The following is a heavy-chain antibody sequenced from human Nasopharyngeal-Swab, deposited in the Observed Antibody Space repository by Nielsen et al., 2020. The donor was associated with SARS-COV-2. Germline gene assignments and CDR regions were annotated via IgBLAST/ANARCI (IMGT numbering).Heavy chain of an antibody. V-gene: IGHV3-21*01. J-gene: IGHJ4*02. D-gene: IGHD3-22*01. CDR2: ISSSSSYI. Sequence: GEALKISWAASGFTFSSYSRNWVRQAPGKGLEWVSSISSSSSYIYYADSVKGRFTISRDNAKNSLYLQMNSLRAEDTAVYYCARDGDYYDPTVDYWGQGTLVTVSS. CDR1: GFTFSSYS. CDR3: ARDGDYYDPTVDY.